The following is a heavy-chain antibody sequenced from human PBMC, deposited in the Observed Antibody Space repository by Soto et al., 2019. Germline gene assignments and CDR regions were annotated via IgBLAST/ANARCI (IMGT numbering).Heavy chain of an antibody. Sequence: SETLSLTCTVSGGSISSSSSSWGSVRQPPGKGLEWIGSIYYSGSTYYNPSLKSRVTISVDTSKNQFSLKLSSVTAADTAVYYCARQGPRGLNYYFYGMDVWGQGTTVT. CDR2: IYYSGST. J-gene: IGHJ6*02. V-gene: IGHV4-39*01. CDR3: ARQGPRGLNYYFYGMDV. D-gene: IGHD4-17*01. CDR1: GGSISSSSSS.